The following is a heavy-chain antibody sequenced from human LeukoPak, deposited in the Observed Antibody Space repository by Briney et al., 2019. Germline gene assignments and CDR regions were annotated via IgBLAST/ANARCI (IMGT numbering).Heavy chain of an antibody. CDR3: ASLGGVIVP. CDR1: GFTFSSYA. CDR2: ISYDGSNK. V-gene: IGHV3-30-3*01. Sequence: GGSLRLSCAASGFTFSSYAMHWVRQAPGKGLEWVAVISYDGSNKYYADSVKGRFTISRDNSKNTLYLQMNSLRAEDTAVYYCASLGGVIVPWGQGTLVTVSS. J-gene: IGHJ5*02. D-gene: IGHD3-16*02.